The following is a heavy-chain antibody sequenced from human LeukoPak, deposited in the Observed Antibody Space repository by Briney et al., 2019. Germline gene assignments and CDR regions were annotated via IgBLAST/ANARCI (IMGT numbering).Heavy chain of an antibody. V-gene: IGHV3-23*01. J-gene: IGHJ4*02. D-gene: IGHD2-8*02. CDR1: GFTFSTFA. CDR2: IFPSGGEI. Sequence: GGSLRLSCAASGFTFSTFAMIWIRQPPGKGLEWVSSIFPSGGEIHYADSVRGRFTISRDNSKSTLSLQMNSLRAEDTAIYYCATYRQVLLPFESWGQGTLVTVSS. CDR3: ATYRQVLLPFES.